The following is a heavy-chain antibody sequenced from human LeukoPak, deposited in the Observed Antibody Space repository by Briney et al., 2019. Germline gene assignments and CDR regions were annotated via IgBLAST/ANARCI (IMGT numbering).Heavy chain of an antibody. Sequence: GGSLRLSCAASGFTFSNYWVHWVRQAPGKGLVWVSRINPVGSTINYADSVKGRFTISRDNAKNTLYLQMNSLRAEDTAVYYCATAGNYRFDYWGQGTLVTVSS. CDR2: INPVGSTI. CDR1: GFTFSNYW. CDR3: ATAGNYRFDY. V-gene: IGHV3-74*01. J-gene: IGHJ4*02. D-gene: IGHD1-7*01.